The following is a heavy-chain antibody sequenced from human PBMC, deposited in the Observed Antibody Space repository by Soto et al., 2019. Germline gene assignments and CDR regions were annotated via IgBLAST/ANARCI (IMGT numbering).Heavy chain of an antibody. CDR2: INHVGGT. CDR1: GGFLSESY. V-gene: IGHV4-34*01. D-gene: IGHD3-16*01. CDR3: VRIRYQLPSSVPWLDP. J-gene: IGHJ5*02. Sequence: SETLSLTCAVYGGFLSESYWTWIRQPPGKGLEWIGEINHVGGTNYNPSLKSRVTMSVDTSQNQFSLRLISVTAADTAMYFCVRIRYQLPSSVPWLDPWG.